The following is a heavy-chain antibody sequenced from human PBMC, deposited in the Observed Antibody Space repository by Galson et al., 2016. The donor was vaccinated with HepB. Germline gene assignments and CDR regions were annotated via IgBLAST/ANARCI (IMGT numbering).Heavy chain of an antibody. CDR2: ISSNGRTI. D-gene: IGHD6-19*01. CDR1: GFLFNDHF. J-gene: IGHJ4*02. CDR3: ARRAVAGTHPFDY. V-gene: IGHV3-11*01. Sequence: SLRLSCAASGFLFNDHFMSWIRQAPGKGLEWVSSISSNGRTIYDADSGKGRFTISRDDAKDSLYIQMNNLRVGDTAVYYCARRAVAGTHPFDYWGQGTLGTVSS.